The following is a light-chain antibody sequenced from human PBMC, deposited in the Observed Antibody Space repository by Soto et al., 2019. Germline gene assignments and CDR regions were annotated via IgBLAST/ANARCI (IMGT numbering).Light chain of an antibody. Sequence: QSALTQPASVSESPGQSITISCTGTNNDVGNYKLVSWFQHHLGKAPKLIIYEGTKRPSEVSNRFSASQSGNTASLTSSGLQAEDEADYYCYSYAGTSTWVFGGGTKLTVL. CDR1: NNDVGNYKL. V-gene: IGLV2-23*01. CDR2: EGT. CDR3: YSYAGTSTWV. J-gene: IGLJ3*02.